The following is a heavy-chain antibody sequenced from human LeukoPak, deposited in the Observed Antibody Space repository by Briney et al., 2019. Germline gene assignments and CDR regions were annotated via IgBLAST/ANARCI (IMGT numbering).Heavy chain of an antibody. D-gene: IGHD2-15*01. V-gene: IGHV5-51*01. Sequence: PGESLKISCKGSGYSFINYWIGWVRQMPGKGLEWMGIIYPGDSDTRYSPSLQGQVTISADKSITTAYLQWRSLKASDTAIYYCARMRVVGATDGMDVWGKGTTVTVSS. CDR1: GYSFINYW. J-gene: IGHJ6*04. CDR3: ARMRVVGATDGMDV. CDR2: IYPGDSDT.